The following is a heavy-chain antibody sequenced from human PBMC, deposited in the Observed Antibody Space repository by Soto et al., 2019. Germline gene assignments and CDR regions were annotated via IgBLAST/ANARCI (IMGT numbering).Heavy chain of an antibody. Sequence: QVQLVQSGAEVKKPGASVKVSCKASGYIFSDYYMHWVRQAPGQGLECMGWINPNSGDTIYAQKFQGRVTVTGDPSISTAYMELSRLTSDDTAVYYCVRGRAVAGINDEAFDLWGQGPMVTVSS. CDR3: VRGRAVAGINDEAFDL. V-gene: IGHV1-2*02. J-gene: IGHJ3*01. CDR1: GYIFSDYY. CDR2: INPNSGDT. D-gene: IGHD6-19*01.